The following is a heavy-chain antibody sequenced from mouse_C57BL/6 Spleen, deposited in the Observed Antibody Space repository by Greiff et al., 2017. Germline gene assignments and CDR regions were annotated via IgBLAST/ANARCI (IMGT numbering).Heavy chain of an antibody. Sequence: VQRVESGAELMKPGASVKVSCKATGYTFTGYWIEWVKQRPGHGLEWIGEILPGSGSTNYNEKFKGKATFTADTSSNTAYMQVSSLTTEDSAIYYCARAGYDGYYGYAMDYWGQGTSVTVSS. D-gene: IGHD2-3*01. CDR1: GYTFTGYW. CDR2: ILPGSGST. CDR3: ARAGYDGYYGYAMDY. V-gene: IGHV1-9*01. J-gene: IGHJ4*01.